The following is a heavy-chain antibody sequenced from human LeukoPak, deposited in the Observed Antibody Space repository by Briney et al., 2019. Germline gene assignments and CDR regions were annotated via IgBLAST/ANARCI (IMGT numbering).Heavy chain of an antibody. D-gene: IGHD3-10*01. CDR2: IICSGSTI. CDR1: GFPFSSYE. Sequence: GSLSLYFAASGFPFSSYEMNWVRPAPGKGLEWVSYIICSGSTIYYPDSVKGRFTISRDNAKNSLYLQMNSLRAEDTAVYYCARDIWFGDNLSYYYGMDVWGQGTTVTVSS. J-gene: IGHJ6*02. V-gene: IGHV3-48*03. CDR3: ARDIWFGDNLSYYYGMDV.